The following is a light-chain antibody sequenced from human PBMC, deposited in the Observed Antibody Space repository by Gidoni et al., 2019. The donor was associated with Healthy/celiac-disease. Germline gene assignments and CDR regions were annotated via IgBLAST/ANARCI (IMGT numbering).Light chain of an antibody. V-gene: IGKV3-11*01. CDR3: QQRSNWLLT. J-gene: IGKJ4*01. Sequence: EIVLTQSPATLSLSPGERATLSCRASQSVSSYLAWYQQKPGQAPRLLIYDASNRATGIPARFSGSGSGTDFTLTISILEPEDFAVYYCQQRSNWLLTFXGXTKVEIK. CDR2: DAS. CDR1: QSVSSY.